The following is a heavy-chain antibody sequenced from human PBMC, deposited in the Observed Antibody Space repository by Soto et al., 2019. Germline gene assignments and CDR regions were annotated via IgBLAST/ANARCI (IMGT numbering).Heavy chain of an antibody. CDR2: INVYNGNT. V-gene: IGHV1-18*01. J-gene: IGHJ5*02. CDR1: GYTFTGFS. CDR3: ARGVGSGSYYNQYNWFDP. D-gene: IGHD3-10*01. Sequence: GASVKVSCKASGYTFTGFSLHWVRQAPGQGLEWMGWINVYNGNTKYAQKVQGRVTMTTDTSTSTAYMELRSLRSDDTAVYYCARGVGSGSYYNQYNWFDPWGQGTLVTVSS.